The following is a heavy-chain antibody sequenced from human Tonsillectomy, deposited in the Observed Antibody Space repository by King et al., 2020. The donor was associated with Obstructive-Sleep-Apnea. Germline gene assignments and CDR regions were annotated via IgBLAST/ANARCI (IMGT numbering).Heavy chain of an antibody. CDR1: GFTFTSYS. V-gene: IGHV3-30-3*01. CDR3: AREYYGSGTDAFDI. Sequence: VQLVESGGGVVQPGRSLRLSCAASGFTFTSYSMHWVRPAPGKGLAWVHVIFDDGTNKDYADSVKGRFTISRDNSDNTLYLQMNNLRADDTAIYYCAREYYGSGTDAFDIWGQGTRVTVSS. CDR2: IFDDGTNK. J-gene: IGHJ3*02. D-gene: IGHD3-10*01.